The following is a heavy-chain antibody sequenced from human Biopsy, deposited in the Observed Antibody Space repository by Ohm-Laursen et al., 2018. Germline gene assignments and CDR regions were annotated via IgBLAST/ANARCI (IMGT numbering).Heavy chain of an antibody. D-gene: IGHD2/OR15-2a*01. CDR3: ARATNSTGWPYYYFYGMDV. V-gene: IGHV4-59*01. Sequence: TLSLTCSVSASSISSDYWSWIRQTPGKGLGGIGNIYYSGSTNYNPSLKSRVTISVDTSKNQFSLRLNSVTAADTAVYYCARATNSTGWPYYYFYGMDVWGQGTTDTVSS. J-gene: IGHJ6*02. CDR1: ASSISSDY. CDR2: IYYSGST.